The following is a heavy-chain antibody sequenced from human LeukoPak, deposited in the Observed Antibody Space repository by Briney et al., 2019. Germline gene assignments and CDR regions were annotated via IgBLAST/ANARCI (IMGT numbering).Heavy chain of an antibody. CDR2: INPNSGGT. CDR3: ARGGDYDYVWGSYPD. V-gene: IGHV1-2*02. Sequence: ASVKVSCKASGYTFTGYYMHWVRQAPGQGLEWMGWINPNSGGTNYAQKFQGRVTMTGDTSISTAYMELSRLRSDDTAVYYCARGGDYDYVWGSYPDWGQGTLVTVSS. J-gene: IGHJ4*02. D-gene: IGHD3-16*02. CDR1: GYTFTGYY.